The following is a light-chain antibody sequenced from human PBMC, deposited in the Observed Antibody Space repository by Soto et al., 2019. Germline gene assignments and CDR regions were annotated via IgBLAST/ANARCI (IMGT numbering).Light chain of an antibody. V-gene: IGKV1-12*01. Sequence: DLQMTQSPSSVSASVGDRVTITCRASQGISSWLAWYQQKPGKAPKVLIYAASSLQSGVPSRFSCSGSWTDYTLAISSLQRKDVAPYYFKQANSFFRFSCGPGNKVEIK. CDR2: AAS. CDR1: QGISSW. J-gene: IGKJ3*01. CDR3: KQANSFFRFS.